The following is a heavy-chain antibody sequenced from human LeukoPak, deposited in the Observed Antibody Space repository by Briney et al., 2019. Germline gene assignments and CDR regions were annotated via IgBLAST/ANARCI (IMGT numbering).Heavy chain of an antibody. CDR2: ISSSSSYI. V-gene: IGHV3-21*01. CDR3: TRDRSCSGGSCYADY. Sequence: GGSLRLSCAASGFTFSSYSMNWVRQAPGKGLEWVSSISSSSSYIYYADSVRGRFTISRDNSKNTLDLQMNSLGVEDTAVYYCTRDRSCSGGSCYADYWGQGTRVTVSS. CDR1: GFTFSSYS. J-gene: IGHJ4*02. D-gene: IGHD2-15*01.